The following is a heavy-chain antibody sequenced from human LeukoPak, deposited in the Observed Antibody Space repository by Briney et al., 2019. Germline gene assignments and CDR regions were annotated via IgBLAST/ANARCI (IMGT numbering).Heavy chain of an antibody. CDR1: GFTFNRFY. V-gene: IGHV3-30*18. J-gene: IGHJ6*02. CDR2: ISFDGGNK. CDR3: AEVAGITIFGVVPPMDV. Sequence: PGGSLRLSCSASGFTFNRFYLHWVRQAPGKGLEWVAVISFDGGNKYYADSVKGRFTISRDNSKNILYLQMSSLRAEDTAVYYCAEVAGITIFGVVPPMDVWGQGTTVTVSS. D-gene: IGHD3-3*01.